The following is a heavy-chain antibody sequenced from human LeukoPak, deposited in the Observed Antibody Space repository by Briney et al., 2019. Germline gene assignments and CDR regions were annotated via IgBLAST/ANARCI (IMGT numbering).Heavy chain of an antibody. J-gene: IGHJ6*03. D-gene: IGHD3-10*01. V-gene: IGHV1-69*05. Sequence: SVKVSCKASGGTFSSYAISWVRQAPGQGLEWMGGIIPIFGTANYAQKFQGRVTITTDESTSTAYMELSSLRSEDTAVYYCARTYGSGTARYYYYYYMDVWGKGATVTISS. CDR3: ARTYGSGTARYYYYYYMDV. CDR2: IIPIFGTA. CDR1: GGTFSSYA.